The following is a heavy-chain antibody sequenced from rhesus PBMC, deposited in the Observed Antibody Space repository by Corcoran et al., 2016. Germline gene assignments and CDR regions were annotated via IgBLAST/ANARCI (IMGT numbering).Heavy chain of an antibody. Sequence: QVQLQESGPGLVKPSETLSLTCAVSGGSISDDYYWSWIRQPPGKGLEWIGYIYGSGGGTNNNPSLKNRVTISIDTSKNQFYLKLSSVTAADTAVYYCARDLSGSYPYFDYWGQGVLVTVSS. J-gene: IGHJ4*01. CDR2: IYGSGGGT. CDR3: ARDLSGSYPYFDY. CDR1: GGSISDDYY. V-gene: IGHV4-106*01. D-gene: IGHD1-44*02.